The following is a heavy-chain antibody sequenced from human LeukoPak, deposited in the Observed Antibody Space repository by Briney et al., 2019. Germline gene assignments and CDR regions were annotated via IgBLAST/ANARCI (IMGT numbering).Heavy chain of an antibody. Sequence: PSETLSLTCTVSGGSISSSSYYWGWIRQPPGKGLEWIGSIYYSGSTYYNPSLKSRVTISVDTSKNQFSLKLSSVTAADTAVYYCASWGYCSSTSCFSYYYYYMDVWGKGTTVTVSS. V-gene: IGHV4-39*01. D-gene: IGHD2-2*01. CDR2: IYYSGST. CDR3: ASWGYCSSTSCFSYYYYYMDV. J-gene: IGHJ6*03. CDR1: GGSISSSSYY.